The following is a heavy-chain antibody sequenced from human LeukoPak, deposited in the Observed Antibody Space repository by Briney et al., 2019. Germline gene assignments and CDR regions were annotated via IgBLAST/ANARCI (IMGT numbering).Heavy chain of an antibody. Sequence: SQTLSLTCTVSGGSISSGSYYWSWIRQPAGKGLEWIGRIYTSGSTNYNPSLKSRVTISVDTSKNQFSLKLSSVTAADTAVYYCARTKTQRGYSCYDSDYWGQGTLVTVSS. CDR1: GGSISSGSYY. V-gene: IGHV4-61*02. CDR3: ARTKTQRGYSCYDSDY. CDR2: IYTSGST. D-gene: IGHD5-12*01. J-gene: IGHJ4*02.